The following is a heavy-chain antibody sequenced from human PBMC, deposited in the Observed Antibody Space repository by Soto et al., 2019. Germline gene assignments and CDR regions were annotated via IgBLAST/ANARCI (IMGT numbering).Heavy chain of an antibody. CDR2: ISYDGSNK. D-gene: IGHD6-13*01. CDR3: AKDGSSSRSATNKQQLVHRYYYYGMDV. V-gene: IGHV3-30*18. CDR1: GFTFSSYG. J-gene: IGHJ6*02. Sequence: HPGGSLRLSCAASGFTFSSYGMHWVRQAPGKGLEWVAVISYDGSNKYYADSVKGRFTISRDNSKNTLYLQMNSLRAEDTAVYYCAKDGSSSRSATNKQQLVHRYYYYGMDVWGQGTTVTVSS.